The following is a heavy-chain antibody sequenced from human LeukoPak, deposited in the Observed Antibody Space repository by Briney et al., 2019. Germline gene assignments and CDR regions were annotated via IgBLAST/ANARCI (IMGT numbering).Heavy chain of an antibody. Sequence: SVQVSCKASGGTFSSYAISWVRQAPGQGLEWMGGIIPIFGTANYAQKFQGRVTITTDESTSPAYMELSSLRTEDTAVYYGARRVYDSSGRDLDYWGQGTLVTVSS. CDR1: GGTFSSYA. CDR3: ARRVYDSSGRDLDY. V-gene: IGHV1-69*05. CDR2: IIPIFGTA. J-gene: IGHJ4*02. D-gene: IGHD3-22*01.